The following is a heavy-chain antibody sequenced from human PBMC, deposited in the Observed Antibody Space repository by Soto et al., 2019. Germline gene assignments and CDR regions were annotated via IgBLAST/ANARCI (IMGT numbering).Heavy chain of an antibody. V-gene: IGHV3-11*01. Sequence: QVQLVESGGGLVKPGGSLRLSCAASGFTFSDYYMIWIRQAPGKGLEWVSFISCIGSNIYYADSVKGRFTISRDNAKNSLYLQMNSLRDDDTAVYYCARVDSRSWLYYYYGMDVWGQGTTVTVSS. J-gene: IGHJ6*02. D-gene: IGHD6-13*01. CDR3: ARVDSRSWLYYYYGMDV. CDR2: ISCIGSNI. CDR1: GFTFSDYY.